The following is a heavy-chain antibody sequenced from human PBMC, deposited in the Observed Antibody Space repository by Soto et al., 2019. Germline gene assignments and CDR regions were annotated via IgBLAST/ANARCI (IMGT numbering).Heavy chain of an antibody. CDR3: AKDMSPTDNDILTRDAGADY. Sequence: EVQLVESGGGLVQPGRSLRLSCAASGFTFDDYAMHWVRQAPGKGLQWVSTSWNTGRVDYADSVRGRFIISRDKSKKALFLEMNNLRPEDTAFYYCAKDMSPTDNDILTRDAGADYWGQGTLVTVSS. V-gene: IGHV3-9*01. D-gene: IGHD3-9*01. CDR2: TSWNTGRV. CDR1: GFTFDDYA. J-gene: IGHJ4*02.